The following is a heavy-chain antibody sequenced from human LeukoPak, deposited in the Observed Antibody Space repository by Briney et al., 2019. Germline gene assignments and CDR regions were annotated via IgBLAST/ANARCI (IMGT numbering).Heavy chain of an antibody. CDR3: ASFLAVRQQWLVPGGEDY. CDR1: VGTFSSDA. V-gene: IGHV1-69*06. CDR2: IIPIFGTA. J-gene: IGHJ4*02. Sequence: ASVKVSCKASVGTFSSDAISWVRQAPGQGLEWMGGIIPIFGTANYAQKFQGRVTITADKSTSTAYMALSSLRSEDTAVYYCASFLAVRQQWLVPGGEDYWGQGTLVTVSS. D-gene: IGHD6-19*01.